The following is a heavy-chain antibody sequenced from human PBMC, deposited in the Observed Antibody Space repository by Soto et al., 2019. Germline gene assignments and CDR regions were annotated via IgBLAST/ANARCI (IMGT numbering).Heavy chain of an antibody. CDR2: IKHSGST. J-gene: IGHJ4*02. D-gene: IGHD4-17*01. V-gene: IGHV4-34*02. Sequence: QVQLQQWGAGLLKPSETLSLTCAVYGGSFSGYYWSWIRRPPGKGLEWIGQIKHSGSTRYSPPARSRVTISVDKSKNQFSRNLSSVTAADSAVYYCARQSMTTVTTWLFDSRAQGTAVTVSS. CDR1: GGSFSGYY. CDR3: ARQSMTTVTTWLFDS.